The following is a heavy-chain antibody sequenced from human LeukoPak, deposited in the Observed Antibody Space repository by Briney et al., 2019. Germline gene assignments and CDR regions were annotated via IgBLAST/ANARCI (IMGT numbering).Heavy chain of an antibody. D-gene: IGHD3-22*01. CDR3: ARANRWGYYDSSGPYYAH. CDR1: GGSFSGYY. J-gene: IGHJ4*02. V-gene: IGHV4-34*01. Sequence: SETLSLTCAVYGGSFSGYYWSWIRQPPGKGLEWIGEINHSGSTNYNPSLKSRVTISVDTSKNQFSLKLSSVTAADTAVYYCARANRWGYYDSSGPYYAHWGQGTLVTVSS. CDR2: INHSGST.